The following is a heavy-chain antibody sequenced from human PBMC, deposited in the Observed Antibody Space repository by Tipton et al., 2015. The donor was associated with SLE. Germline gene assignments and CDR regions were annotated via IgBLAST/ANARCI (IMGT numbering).Heavy chain of an antibody. CDR2: ISSSSSYI. Sequence: SLRLSCAASGFTFSSYSMNWVRQAPGKGLEWVSSISSSSSYIYYADSVKGRFTISRDNAKNSLYLQMNSLRAEDTAVYYCARDLVVTQRSGWFDPWGQGTLVTVSS. CDR3: ARDLVVTQRSGWFDP. V-gene: IGHV3-21*01. J-gene: IGHJ5*02. D-gene: IGHD4-23*01. CDR1: GFTFSSYS.